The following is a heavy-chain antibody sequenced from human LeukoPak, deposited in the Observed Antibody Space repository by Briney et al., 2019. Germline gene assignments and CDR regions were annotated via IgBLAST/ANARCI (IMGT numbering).Heavy chain of an antibody. V-gene: IGHV1-46*01. Sequence: ASVKVSCKASGYTFTSYYIHWVRQAPGQGLEWMGIINASGGSTNYAQKFQGRVTITADKSTSTAYMELSSLRSEDTAVYYCARDYEVAAGHYYYYGMDVWGQGTTVTVSS. CDR1: GYTFTSYY. J-gene: IGHJ6*02. CDR3: ARDYEVAAGHYYYYGMDV. CDR2: INASGGST. D-gene: IGHD6-13*01.